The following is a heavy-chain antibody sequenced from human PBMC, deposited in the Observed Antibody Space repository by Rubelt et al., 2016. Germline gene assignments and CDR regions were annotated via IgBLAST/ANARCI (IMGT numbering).Heavy chain of an antibody. D-gene: IGHD2-15*01. J-gene: IGHJ4*02. V-gene: IGHV4-34*01. CDR2: INHSGST. Sequence: WIGEINHSGSTNYNPSLKSRVTILVDTSKNQFSLTLRSVTAADTAVYYCARHYCSGGNCYYFNYWGQGTLVTVSS. CDR3: ARHYCSGGNCYYFNY.